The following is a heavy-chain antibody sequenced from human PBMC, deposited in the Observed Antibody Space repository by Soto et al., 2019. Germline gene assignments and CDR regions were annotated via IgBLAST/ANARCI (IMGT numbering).Heavy chain of an antibody. J-gene: IGHJ4*02. Sequence: TGGSLRLSCAASGFTFSSYAMSWVRQAPGKGLEWVSAISGSGGSTYYADSVKGRFTISRDNSKNTLYLQMNSLRAEDTAVYYCAKGSLYGSGSFVGYFDYWGQGTLVTVSS. V-gene: IGHV3-23*01. D-gene: IGHD3-10*01. CDR2: ISGSGGST. CDR1: GFTFSSYA. CDR3: AKGSLYGSGSFVGYFDY.